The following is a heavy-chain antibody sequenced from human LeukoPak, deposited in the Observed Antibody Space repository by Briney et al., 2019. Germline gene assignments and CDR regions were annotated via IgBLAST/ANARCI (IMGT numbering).Heavy chain of an antibody. Sequence: GGSLRLSCAASEFTFSSYSMNWVRQAPGKGLEWVSYISSSGSTIYYADSVKGRFTISRDNAKNSLYLQMNSLRAEDTAVYYCARGQNWFDPWGQGTLVTVSS. V-gene: IGHV3-48*04. D-gene: IGHD3-10*01. J-gene: IGHJ5*02. CDR3: ARGQNWFDP. CDR1: EFTFSSYS. CDR2: ISSSGSTI.